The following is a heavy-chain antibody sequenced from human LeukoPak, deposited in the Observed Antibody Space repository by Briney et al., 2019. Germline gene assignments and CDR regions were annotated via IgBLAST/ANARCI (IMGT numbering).Heavy chain of an antibody. CDR3: ARAKMPGIQTAGRVNYFDS. J-gene: IGHJ4*02. Sequence: GGSLRLSCAASEFTSSSYDMHWVRQATGKGLEWVSTIDTAGNAWYPDSVKGRFTISRENAKNSLNLQMNSLRVGDTAVYYCARAKMPGIQTAGRVNYFDSWGQGTLVTVSA. CDR2: IDTAGNA. D-gene: IGHD6-13*01. CDR1: EFTSSSYD. V-gene: IGHV3-13*01.